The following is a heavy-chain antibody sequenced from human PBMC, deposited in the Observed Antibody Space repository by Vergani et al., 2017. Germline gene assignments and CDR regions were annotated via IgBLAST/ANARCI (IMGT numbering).Heavy chain of an antibody. D-gene: IGHD3-22*01. V-gene: IGHV3-74*01. J-gene: IGHJ4*02. CDR2: INSDGSST. CDR1: GFTFSSYW. Sequence: EVQLVESGGGLVQPGGSLRLSCAASGFTFSSYWMHWVRQAPGKGLVWVSRINSDGSSTSYADSVKGRFTISRDNAKYTLYLQMNSLRAEDTAVYYCAKAAYYYDSSGYWYYFDYWGQGTLVTVSS. CDR3: AKAAYYYDSSGYWYYFDY.